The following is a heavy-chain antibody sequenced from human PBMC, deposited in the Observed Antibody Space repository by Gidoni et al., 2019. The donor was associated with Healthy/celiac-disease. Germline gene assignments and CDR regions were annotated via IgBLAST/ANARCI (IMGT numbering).Heavy chain of an antibody. CDR2: IGTAGDT. CDR1: GFTFSSYE. CDR3: AKGGWSYGSGSYFGVSWFDP. J-gene: IGHJ5*02. Sequence: EVQLVESGGGWVQPGGSRSLSGAASGFTFSSYEMRWVRQVTGKGLEWVSAIGTAGDTYYPGSVRGRFTISRENAKNSLYLQMNSLRAGDTAVYYCAKGGWSYGSGSYFGVSWFDPWGQGTLVTVSS. D-gene: IGHD3-10*01. V-gene: IGHV3-13*04.